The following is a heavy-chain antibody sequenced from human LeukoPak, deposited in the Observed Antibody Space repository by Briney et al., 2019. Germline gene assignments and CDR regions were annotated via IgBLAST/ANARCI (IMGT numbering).Heavy chain of an antibody. CDR3: ARDKIMIMFGGVIANWFDP. CDR1: GYTFTSYA. V-gene: IGHV7-4-1*02. D-gene: IGHD3-16*02. Sequence: ASVKVSCKASGYTFTSYAMNWVRQAPGQGLEWMGWINTNTGNPTYAQGFTGRFVFSLDTSVNTAYLQISSLQAEDTAVYYCARDKIMIMFGGVIANWFDPWGQGTLVTVSS. CDR2: INTNTGNP. J-gene: IGHJ5*02.